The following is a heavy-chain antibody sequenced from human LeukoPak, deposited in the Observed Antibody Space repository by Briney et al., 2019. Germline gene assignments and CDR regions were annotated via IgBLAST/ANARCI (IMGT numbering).Heavy chain of an antibody. CDR1: GFTFSSYA. CDR3: AKDGRGLPDS. CDR2: ISGSGGST. Sequence: GGSLRLSCAASGFTFSSYAMSWVRQAPGKGLEWVSAISGSGGSTYYAGSVKGRFTISRDNSKNTLYLQMNSLRVEDTAIYYCAKDGRGLPDSWGQGTLVTVST. D-gene: IGHD3/OR15-3a*01. J-gene: IGHJ5*01. V-gene: IGHV3-23*01.